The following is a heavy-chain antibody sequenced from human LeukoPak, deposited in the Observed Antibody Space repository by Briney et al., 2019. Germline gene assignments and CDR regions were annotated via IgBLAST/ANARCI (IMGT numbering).Heavy chain of an antibody. Sequence: SETLSLTCAVYGGSFSGSYWSWIRQPPGKGLEWIGEINHSGSTNYNPSLKSRVTISVDTSKNQFSLKLSSVTAADTAVYYCVGSIAVAEAFDIWGQGTMVTVSS. V-gene: IGHV4-34*01. D-gene: IGHD6-19*01. CDR2: INHSGST. J-gene: IGHJ3*02. CDR1: GGSFSGSY. CDR3: VGSIAVAEAFDI.